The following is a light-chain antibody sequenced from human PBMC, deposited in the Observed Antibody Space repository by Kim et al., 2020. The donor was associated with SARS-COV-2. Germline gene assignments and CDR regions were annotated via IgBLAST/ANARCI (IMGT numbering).Light chain of an antibody. CDR2: YDS. J-gene: IGLJ2*01. CDR3: PTWDDSLDAKI. CDR1: APHIGSND. V-gene: IGLV1-44*01. Sequence: TNRCPGRAPHIGSNDVDWYEQLPGPAPKLLIYYDSHRPSGVPDRFSGSKSGTSASLAISGLQSGDGADYYCPTWDDSLDAKIFGGGTKVTVL.